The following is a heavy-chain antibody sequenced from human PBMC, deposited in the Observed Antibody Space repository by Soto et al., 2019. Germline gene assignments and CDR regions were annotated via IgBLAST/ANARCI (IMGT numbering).Heavy chain of an antibody. Sequence: QLQLQESGPGLVKPSEPLSLTCTVSGDSISSSTYSWGWIRQPPGRGLGGIGSIYYGGSTYYNPSLQSRFNISADTYKNQFSLQLTSGTAADTAVYYCARLRPPTGVVVAATPASSYCYYYMDVWGKGTTVTVSS. J-gene: IGHJ6*03. D-gene: IGHD2-15*01. CDR1: GDSISSSTYS. CDR2: IYYGGST. V-gene: IGHV4-39*01. CDR3: ARLRPPTGVVVAATPASSYCYYYMDV.